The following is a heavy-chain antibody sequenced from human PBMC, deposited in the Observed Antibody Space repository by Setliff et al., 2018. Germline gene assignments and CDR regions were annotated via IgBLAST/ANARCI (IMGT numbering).Heavy chain of an antibody. V-gene: IGHV4-61*09. D-gene: IGHD3-3*01. Sequence: SETLSLTCTVSGDSISSGSYYWTWIRQPAGKGLEWIGHFHTGGSTNYNRSLRSRVSISVDTSKNQFSLELSSVTAADTATYYCARAGPTVTFFRVLVISWWDPWGKGSLVTVS. CDR1: GDSISSGSYY. CDR3: ARAGPTVTFFRVLVISWWDP. J-gene: IGHJ5*02. CDR2: FHTGGST.